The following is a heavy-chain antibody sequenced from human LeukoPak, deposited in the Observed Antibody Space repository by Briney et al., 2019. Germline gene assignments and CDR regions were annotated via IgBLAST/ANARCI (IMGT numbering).Heavy chain of an antibody. D-gene: IGHD2-2*02. CDR3: AKEGGTGYCSSTSCYTYDYYYYMDV. V-gene: IGHV3-23*01. CDR1: GFTFSSYA. CDR2: ISGSGGST. J-gene: IGHJ6*03. Sequence: PGGSLRLSCAASGFTFSSYAMSWVRQAPGKGLEWVSAISGSGGSTYYADSVKGRFTISRDNSKNTLYLQMNSLRAEDTAVYYCAKEGGTGYCSSTSCYTYDYYYYMDVWGKGTTVTVSS.